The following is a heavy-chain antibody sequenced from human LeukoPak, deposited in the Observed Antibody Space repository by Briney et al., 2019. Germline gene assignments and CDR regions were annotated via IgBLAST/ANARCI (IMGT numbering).Heavy chain of an antibody. Sequence: PGGSLRLSCAASGFTFSSYAMRWVRQAPGKGLEWVSGISGSGGGTYYADSVKGRFTIARDNSKNTLYLQMNSLRAEDTAVYYCAKGNCRGTSCYSDYWGQGTLVTVSS. J-gene: IGHJ4*02. V-gene: IGHV3-23*01. D-gene: IGHD2-2*02. CDR3: AKGNCRGTSCYSDY. CDR1: GFTFSSYA. CDR2: ISGSGGGT.